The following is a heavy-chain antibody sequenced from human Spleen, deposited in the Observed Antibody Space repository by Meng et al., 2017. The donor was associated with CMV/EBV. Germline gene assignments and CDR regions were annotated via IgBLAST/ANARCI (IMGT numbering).Heavy chain of an antibody. CDR2: IYYTGST. J-gene: IGHJ5*02. Sequence: SETLSLTCTVSGGSMRSYYWSWIRQPPGKGLEWIGYIYYTGSTDYNPSLKSRVTISLDTPNNRFSLRLSSVTAADTAVYYCARQGGDANRFDPWGQGTLVTVSS. V-gene: IGHV4-59*01. CDR3: ARQGGDANRFDP. D-gene: IGHD3-16*01. CDR1: GGSMRSYY.